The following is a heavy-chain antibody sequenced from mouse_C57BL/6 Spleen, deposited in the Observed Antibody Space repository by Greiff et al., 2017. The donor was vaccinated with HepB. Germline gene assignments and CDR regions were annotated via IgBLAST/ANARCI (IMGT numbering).Heavy chain of an antibody. CDR2: ISSGSSTI. D-gene: IGHD1-1*01. Sequence: EVKLMESGGGLVKPGGSLKLSCAASGFTFSDYGMHWVRQAPEKGLEWVAYISSGSSTIYYADTVKGRFTISRDNAKNTLFLQMTSLRSEDTAVYYCAREDYGSSYPWYFDVWGTGTTVTVSS. CDR3: AREDYGSSYPWYFDV. CDR1: GFTFSDYG. J-gene: IGHJ1*03. V-gene: IGHV5-17*01.